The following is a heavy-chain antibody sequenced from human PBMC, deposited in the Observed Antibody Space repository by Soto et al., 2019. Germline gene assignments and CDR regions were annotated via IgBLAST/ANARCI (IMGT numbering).Heavy chain of an antibody. Sequence: QVQLQESGPGLVKPSQTLSLTCTVSGGSISSGAYHWSWIRQQPGKGLEWIGYSHYAGSTYYIPSLKSRLTISVDTSKNQFSLRLTSVTAADTAVYYCARDCGDYGHDAFDIWGQGTMVTVSS. D-gene: IGHD4-17*01. CDR1: GGSISSGAYH. CDR3: ARDCGDYGHDAFDI. CDR2: SHYAGST. J-gene: IGHJ3*02. V-gene: IGHV4-31*03.